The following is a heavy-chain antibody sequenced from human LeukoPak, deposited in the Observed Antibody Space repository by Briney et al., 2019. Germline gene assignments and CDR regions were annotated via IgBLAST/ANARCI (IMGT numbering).Heavy chain of an antibody. CDR3: ARDSLIAAAGTGLDY. D-gene: IGHD6-13*01. J-gene: IGHJ4*02. V-gene: IGHV1-18*01. CDR1: GYTFTSYG. Sequence: ASVKVSCKASGYTFTSYGISWVRQAPGQGLEWMGWISAYNGNTNYAQKLQGRVTVTTDTSTSTAYMELRSLRSDDTAVYYCARDSLIAAAGTGLDYWGQGTLVTVSS. CDR2: ISAYNGNT.